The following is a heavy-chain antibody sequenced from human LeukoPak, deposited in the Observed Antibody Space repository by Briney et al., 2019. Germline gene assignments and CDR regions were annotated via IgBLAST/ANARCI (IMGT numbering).Heavy chain of an antibody. J-gene: IGHJ4*02. D-gene: IGHD3/OR15-3a*01. V-gene: IGHV3-30-3*02. CDR2: ISYQGNNK. CDR1: GFTFSSDA. CDR3: AKSGGPRTGYYGNYFDS. Sequence: PGGSLRLSCAASGFTFSSDAMHWVRQPPGKGLERVALISYQGNNKFYADSVKGRFTISRDNSQNTLSLQMNNLITEDTAVYYCAKSGGPRTGYYGNYFDSWGQGTLVTVSS.